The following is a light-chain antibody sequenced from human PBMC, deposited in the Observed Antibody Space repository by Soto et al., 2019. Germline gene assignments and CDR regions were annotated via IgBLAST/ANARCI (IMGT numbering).Light chain of an antibody. V-gene: IGKV1-5*03. J-gene: IGKJ4*01. CDR3: QQYNSYPC. CDR1: QSISSW. Sequence: IQMPQSPSTLSASVAARVTITCRASQSISSWLAWYQQKPGKAPKLLIYKASSLESGAPSRFSGSGSGTAFTLTISSLQPDDFATYYCQQYNSYPCFGGGTKVEIK. CDR2: KAS.